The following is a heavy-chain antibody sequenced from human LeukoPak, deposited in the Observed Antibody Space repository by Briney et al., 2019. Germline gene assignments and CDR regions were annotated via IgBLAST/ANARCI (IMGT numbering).Heavy chain of an antibody. CDR3: ADPDSG. D-gene: IGHD6-19*01. CDR2: ITPDGNQK. CDR1: GFTFSTFA. Sequence: GGSLRLSCTASGFTFSTFAMGWVRQAPGKGLEWVANITPDGNQKYYVDSVRGRFTISRDNGKNSLYLQMSSLRAEDTAVYYCADPDSGWGQGTLVTVSS. V-gene: IGHV3-7*01. J-gene: IGHJ4*02.